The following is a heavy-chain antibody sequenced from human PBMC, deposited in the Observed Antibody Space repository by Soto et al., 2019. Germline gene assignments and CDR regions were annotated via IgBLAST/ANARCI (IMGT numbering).Heavy chain of an antibody. Sequence: GGSLRLSCAASGFTFGSYAMSWVRQAPGKGLEWVSTIDKTGVSTYYADSVKGRFTISRDNSKNSLYLQMNSLRAEDTAVYYCAKSPAQYCSGGSCYLDYWGQGTLVTVSS. CDR1: GFTFGSYA. V-gene: IGHV3-23*01. D-gene: IGHD2-15*01. CDR3: AKSPAQYCSGGSCYLDY. CDR2: IDKTGVST. J-gene: IGHJ4*02.